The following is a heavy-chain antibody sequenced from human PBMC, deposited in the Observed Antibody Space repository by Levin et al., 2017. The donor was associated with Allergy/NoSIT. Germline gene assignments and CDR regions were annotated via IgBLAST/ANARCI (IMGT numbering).Heavy chain of an antibody. J-gene: IGHJ4*02. CDR2: IISSSSHI. D-gene: IGHD3-10*01. V-gene: IGHV3-21*01. Sequence: GGSLRLSCAASGFTFSSYSMNWVRQAPGKGLEWVSSIISSSSHIYYADSVKGAFTISRDNAKNSLYLQMKSLRAEDTAVYYCAREGWFGELLPWGQGTLVTVSS. CDR1: GFTFSSYS. CDR3: AREGWFGELLP.